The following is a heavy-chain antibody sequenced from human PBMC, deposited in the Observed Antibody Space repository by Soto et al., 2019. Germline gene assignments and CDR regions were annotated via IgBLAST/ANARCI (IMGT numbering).Heavy chain of an antibody. J-gene: IGHJ3*01. Sequence: QVQLVQSGAEVKKPGASVRVSCKTSGYTFINYGITWVRQAPGQVLEWMGWLSAYNGDTSSSEKLQDRFTMTTDTSANTVYMDLRSLTSDDTAVYYCARWSAIVGGAEALAVWGQGTMVIVSS. V-gene: IGHV1-18*01. CDR2: LSAYNGDT. CDR1: GYTFINYG. CDR3: ARWSAIVGGAEALAV. D-gene: IGHD1-26*01.